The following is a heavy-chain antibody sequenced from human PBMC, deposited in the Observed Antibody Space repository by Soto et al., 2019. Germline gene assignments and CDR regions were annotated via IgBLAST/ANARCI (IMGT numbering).Heavy chain of an antibody. D-gene: IGHD3-22*01. CDR3: AREGDSSGYIGYYFDY. CDR1: GFTFSSYA. CDR2: ISYDGSNK. J-gene: IGHJ4*02. V-gene: IGHV3-30-3*01. Sequence: GGSLRLSCAASGFTFSSYAMHWVCQAPGKGLEWVAVISYDGSNKYYADSVKGRFTISRDNSKNTLYLQMNSLRAEDTAVYYCAREGDSSGYIGYYFDYWGQGTLVTVSS.